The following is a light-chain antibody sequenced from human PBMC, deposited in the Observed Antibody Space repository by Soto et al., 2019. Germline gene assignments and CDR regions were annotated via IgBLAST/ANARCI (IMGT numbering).Light chain of an antibody. CDR2: AAS. Sequence: DIQLTHSLSFLSASVGDGVTLTCRASQGISSYLAWYQQKPGKAPKLLIYAASTLQSGVPSRFSGSGSGTEFTLTISSLQPEDFATYYCQQLNSYPLTFGQGTRLEIK. J-gene: IGKJ5*01. CDR3: QQLNSYPLT. V-gene: IGKV1-9*01. CDR1: QGISSY.